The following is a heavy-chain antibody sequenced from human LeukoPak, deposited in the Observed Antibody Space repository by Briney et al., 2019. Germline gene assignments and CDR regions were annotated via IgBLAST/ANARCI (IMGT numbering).Heavy chain of an antibody. CDR3: ARDGPFCTNGVCYSDWFDP. CDR1: GYTFTSYA. Sequence: ASVKVSCKASGYTFTSYAMNWVRQAPGQGLEWMGWINTNTGNPTYAQGFTGRFVFSLDTSVSTAYLQISSLKAEDTAVYYCARDGPFCTNGVCYSDWFDPWGQGTLVTVSS. CDR2: INTNTGNP. V-gene: IGHV7-4-1*02. J-gene: IGHJ5*02. D-gene: IGHD2-8*01.